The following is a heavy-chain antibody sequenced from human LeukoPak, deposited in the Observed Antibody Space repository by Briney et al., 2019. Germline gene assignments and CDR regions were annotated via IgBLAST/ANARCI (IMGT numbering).Heavy chain of an antibody. CDR3: ARDQGVVTAIGPLFDY. Sequence: PSETLSLTCTVSGYSISSGYYWGWIRQPPGKGLEWIGSIYHSGSTYYNPSLKSRVTTSVDTSKNQFSLKLSSVTAADTAVYYCARDQGVVTAIGPLFDYWGQGTLVTVSS. D-gene: IGHD2-21*02. CDR1: GYSISSGYY. CDR2: IYHSGST. V-gene: IGHV4-38-2*02. J-gene: IGHJ4*02.